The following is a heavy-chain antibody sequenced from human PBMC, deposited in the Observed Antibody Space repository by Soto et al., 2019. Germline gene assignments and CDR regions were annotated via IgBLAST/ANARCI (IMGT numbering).Heavy chain of an antibody. CDR2: ISPGDSDT. CDR3: SRQGENIVSDC. D-gene: IGHD2-21*01. V-gene: IGHV5-51*01. CDR1: GYSFSSYW. Sequence: LGESLKISCKGSGYSFSSYWIGWVRQMPGKGLEWMGIISPGDSDTRYSPSFEGQVRISADESISTAYLQWSSLKASDTAMYYCSRQGENIVSDCWGKRSTVTVAS. J-gene: IGHJ6*04.